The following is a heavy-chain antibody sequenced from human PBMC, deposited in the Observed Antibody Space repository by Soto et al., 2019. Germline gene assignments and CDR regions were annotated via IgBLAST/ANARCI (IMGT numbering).Heavy chain of an antibody. D-gene: IGHD1-26*01. Sequence: GGSLRLSCAASGFICSSYDMSWVRQAPGKGLEWVSTILVDGRTFYVDSVKGRFTISRDSSQNTVYLQMNSLTAGDTALYYCAKEAGGGYYYYYGMDVWGQGTTVTVS. CDR3: AKEAGGGYYYYYGMDV. V-gene: IGHV3-23*01. CDR1: GFICSSYD. CDR2: ILVDGRT. J-gene: IGHJ6*02.